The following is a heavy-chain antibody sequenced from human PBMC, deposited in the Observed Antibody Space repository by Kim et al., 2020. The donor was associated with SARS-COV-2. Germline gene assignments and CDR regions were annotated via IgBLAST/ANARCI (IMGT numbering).Heavy chain of an antibody. CDR1: GFTFSNYG. D-gene: IGHD2-2*01. V-gene: IGHV3-23*01. Sequence: GGSLRLSCAASGFTFSNYGVSWVRQAPGKGLEWVSAISFGGVTDYADSVRGRFSTSRDKPTSTLDLQMNSLSAEDTAVYYCAGICGTTSCSDDYWGQGTLVTVS. CDR3: AGICGTTSCSDDY. J-gene: IGHJ4*02. CDR2: ISFGGVT.